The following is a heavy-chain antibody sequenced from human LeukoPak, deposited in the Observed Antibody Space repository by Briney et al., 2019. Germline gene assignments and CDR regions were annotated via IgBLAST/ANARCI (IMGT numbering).Heavy chain of an antibody. D-gene: IGHD6-13*01. CDR1: GFTFINYG. Sequence: PGRSLRLSCAASGFTFINYGMHWVRQAPGKGLDWVAVIWYDGSYKYYADSVQGRFTIPRDNSKNTLYLQMNSLRAEDTAVYYCAKVVQYTAATGTGLDYWGQGTLVTVSS. V-gene: IGHV3-33*06. J-gene: IGHJ4*02. CDR2: IWYDGSYK. CDR3: AKVVQYTAATGTGLDY.